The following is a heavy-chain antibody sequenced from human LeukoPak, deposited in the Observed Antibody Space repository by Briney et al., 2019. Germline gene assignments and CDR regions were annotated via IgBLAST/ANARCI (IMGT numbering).Heavy chain of an antibody. CDR2: ISAYNANT. V-gene: IGHV1-18*01. D-gene: IGHD3-9*01. Sequence: ASVKVSCKASGYTFTSYAMNWVRQAPGQGLEWMGWISAYNANTNYAQKLQGRVTMTADTSTSTAYMELRSLRSDDTAVYYCARPNYDILTGYPFDYWGQGTLVTVSS. CDR3: ARPNYDILTGYPFDY. CDR1: GYTFTSYA. J-gene: IGHJ4*02.